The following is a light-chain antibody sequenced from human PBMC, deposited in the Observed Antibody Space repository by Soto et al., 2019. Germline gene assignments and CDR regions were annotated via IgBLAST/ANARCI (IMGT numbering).Light chain of an antibody. Sequence: QSALTQPASVSAYPGQSISLSCTGTSNDVGAFDYVSWYQQHPRKAPKLIIFEVFNRPSGVSTRFSGSKSGSTASLTISGLQAEDEADYFCSSYTTNNAHVFGGGTKVTVL. CDR2: EVF. J-gene: IGLJ2*01. CDR1: SNDVGAFDY. V-gene: IGLV2-14*01. CDR3: SSYTTNNAHV.